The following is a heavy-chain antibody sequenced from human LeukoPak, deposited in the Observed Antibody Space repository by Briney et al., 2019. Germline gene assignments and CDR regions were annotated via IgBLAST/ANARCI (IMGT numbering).Heavy chain of an antibody. Sequence: SETLSLTCTVSGGSISSYYWSWIRHPPGKGLEWTGYIYYSGSTNYNPSLKSRVTISVDTSKNQFSLKLSSVTAADTAVYYCARDDLWFGGGFDPWGQGTLVTVSS. D-gene: IGHD3-10*01. CDR3: ARDDLWFGGGFDP. J-gene: IGHJ5*02. CDR1: GGSISSYY. CDR2: IYYSGST. V-gene: IGHV4-59*01.